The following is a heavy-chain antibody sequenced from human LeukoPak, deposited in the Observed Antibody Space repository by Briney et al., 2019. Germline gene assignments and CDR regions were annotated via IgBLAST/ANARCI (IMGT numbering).Heavy chain of an antibody. CDR3: AKDNLEWRGSGNDAFDI. Sequence: QTGGSLRLSCAASGFTFSSYAMHWVRQAPGKGLEWVAVISYDGSNKYYADSVKGRFTISRDNSKNTLYLQMNSLRAEDTAVFYCAKDNLEWRGSGNDAFDIWGQGTMVTVSS. V-gene: IGHV3-30-3*01. CDR2: ISYDGSNK. CDR1: GFTFSSYA. J-gene: IGHJ3*02. D-gene: IGHD3-10*01.